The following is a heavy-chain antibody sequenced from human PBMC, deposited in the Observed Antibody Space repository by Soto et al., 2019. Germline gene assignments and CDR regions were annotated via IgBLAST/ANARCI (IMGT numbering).Heavy chain of an antibody. D-gene: IGHD3-16*01. Sequence: QITLKESGPTLVKPTQTLTLTCTFSGFSLSSSGLGVGWIRKPPGKALEWLAIIYWHDDKGYSPSLKKRHTITKDTSKNQVVLTMTNMDTVDTATYYCVHRPWRSYNWFDPWGQGTLVTVSS. CDR3: VHRPWRSYNWFDP. J-gene: IGHJ5*02. V-gene: IGHV2-5*01. CDR1: GFSLSSSGLG. CDR2: IYWHDDK.